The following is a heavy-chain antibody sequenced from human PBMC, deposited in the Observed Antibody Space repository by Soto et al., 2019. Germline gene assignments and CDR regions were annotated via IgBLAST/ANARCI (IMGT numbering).Heavy chain of an antibody. J-gene: IGHJ4*02. CDR3: ARLGSSDTAMVGY. Sequence: GGSLRLSCAASGFTFSDYYMSWIRQAPGKGLEWVSYISSSSSYTNYADSVKGRFTISRDNAKNSLYLQMNSLRAEDTAVYYCARLGSSDTAMVGYWRQGTLVTVSS. CDR2: ISSSSSYT. D-gene: IGHD5-18*01. V-gene: IGHV3-11*06. CDR1: GFTFSDYY.